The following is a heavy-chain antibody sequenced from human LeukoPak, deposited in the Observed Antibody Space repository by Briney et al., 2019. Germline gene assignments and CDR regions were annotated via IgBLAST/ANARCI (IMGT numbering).Heavy chain of an antibody. Sequence: PSETLSLTCAVYGGSFSGYYWSWIRQPPGKGLEWIGEINHSGSTNYNPSLKSRVTISVDTSKNQFSLKLSSVTAEDTAVYYCSSLSMAWLDYWGQGTLVTVSS. CDR3: SSLSMAWLDY. V-gene: IGHV4-34*01. J-gene: IGHJ4*02. D-gene: IGHD6-6*01. CDR1: GGSFSGYY. CDR2: INHSGST.